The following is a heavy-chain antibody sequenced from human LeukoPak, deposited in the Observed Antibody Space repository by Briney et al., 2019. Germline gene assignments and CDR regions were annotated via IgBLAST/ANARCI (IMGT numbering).Heavy chain of an antibody. CDR3: ARHAIVVVIAISPDAFDI. Sequence: SETLSLTCTVSGGSISSSSYYWGWIRQPPGKGLEWLGSIYYSGSTYYNPSLKSRVTISVDTSKNEFSPKLSSVTAADTAVYYCARHAIVVVIAISPDAFDIWGQGTMVTVSS. D-gene: IGHD2-21*01. CDR2: IYYSGST. J-gene: IGHJ3*02. CDR1: GGSISSSSYY. V-gene: IGHV4-39*01.